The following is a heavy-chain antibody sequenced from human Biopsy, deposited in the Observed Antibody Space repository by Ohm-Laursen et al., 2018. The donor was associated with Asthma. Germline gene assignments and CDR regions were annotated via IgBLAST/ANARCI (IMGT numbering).Heavy chain of an antibody. V-gene: IGHV3-9*01. CDR3: VKDIRLQLWGFES. CDR2: VSWNSGSI. J-gene: IGHJ4*02. Sequence: SLRLSCAASGFTFDDYAMHWVRQAPGKGLEWVSGVSWNSGSIDYADSVKGRFTISRDNAKNSLYLQMNSLRGADTALYYCVKDIRLQLWGFESWGQGTLVTVSS. CDR1: GFTFDDYA. D-gene: IGHD6-13*01.